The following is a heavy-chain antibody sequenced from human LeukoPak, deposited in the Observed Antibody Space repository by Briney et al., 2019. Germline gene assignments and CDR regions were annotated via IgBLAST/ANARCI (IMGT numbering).Heavy chain of an antibody. CDR1: GYTFTRCD. J-gene: IGHJ3*02. V-gene: IGHV1-8*01. Sequence: GASVKVSCKASGYTFTRCDINWVRQATGQGLEWMGWMNPNSGKTGYAQKLQGRVTMTTDTSTSTAYMELRSLRSDDTAVYYCARDPPRVAFDIWGQGTMVTVSS. CDR3: ARDPPRVAFDI. CDR2: MNPNSGKT.